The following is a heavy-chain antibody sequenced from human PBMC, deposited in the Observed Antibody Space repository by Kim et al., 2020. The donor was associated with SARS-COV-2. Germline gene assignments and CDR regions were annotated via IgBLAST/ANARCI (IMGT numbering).Heavy chain of an antibody. J-gene: IGHJ4*02. CDR1: GYTFTSYG. V-gene: IGHV1-18*04. CDR2: ISAYNGNT. Sequence: ASVKVSCKAFGYTFTSYGISWVRQAPGQGLEWMGWISAYNGNTNYAQKFQGRVTMTTDTSTSTAYMELRSLSSDDTAVYYCARDTYEGDSSGYSDYWGQGTLVTVSS. D-gene: IGHD3-22*01. CDR3: ARDTYEGDSSGYSDY.